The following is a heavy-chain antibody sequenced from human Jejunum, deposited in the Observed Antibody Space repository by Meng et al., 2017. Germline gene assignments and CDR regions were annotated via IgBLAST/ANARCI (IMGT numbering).Heavy chain of an antibody. J-gene: IGHJ4*02. Sequence: QLQLQESVPGLVKPSETLSLTLTMPGGSISSRSYYWGWTRQPPGKGLEWIASVFYSGTTYYNPSLQSRVTISIDTSKNQFSMRLTSVTATDTSVYYCARLANSSPDYWGRGTLVTVSS. D-gene: IGHD6-13*01. CDR1: GGSISSRSYY. CDR2: VFYSGTT. CDR3: ARLANSSPDY. V-gene: IGHV4-39*01.